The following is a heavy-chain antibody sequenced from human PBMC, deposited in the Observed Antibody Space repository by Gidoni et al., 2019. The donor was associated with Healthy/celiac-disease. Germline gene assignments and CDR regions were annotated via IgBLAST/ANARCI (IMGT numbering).Heavy chain of an antibody. V-gene: IGHV3-33*01. CDR3: ARDRDSSGWLPFDY. J-gene: IGHJ4*02. CDR1: GFTFSSYG. D-gene: IGHD6-19*01. Sequence: QVQLVESGGGVVQSGRSLRLSCAASGFTFSSYGMHWVRQAPGKGLEWVAVIWYDGSNKYYADSVKGRFTISRDNSKNTLYLQMNSLRAEDTAVYYCARDRDSSGWLPFDYWGQGTLVTVSS. CDR2: IWYDGSNK.